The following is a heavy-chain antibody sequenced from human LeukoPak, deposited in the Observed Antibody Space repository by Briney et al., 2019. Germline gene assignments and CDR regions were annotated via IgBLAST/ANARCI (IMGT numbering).Heavy chain of an antibody. D-gene: IGHD2-2*01. J-gene: IGHJ4*02. CDR3: ARSGGFRYCSSTSSPEDDYFDY. Sequence: GASVKVSCKASGYTFTSYGISWVRQAPGQGLEWMGWISAYNGNTNYAQKLQGRVTMTTDTSTSTAYMELRSLRSDDTAVYYCARSGGFRYCSSTSSPEDDYFDYWGQGTLVTVSS. CDR2: ISAYNGNT. CDR1: GYTFTSYG. V-gene: IGHV1-18*01.